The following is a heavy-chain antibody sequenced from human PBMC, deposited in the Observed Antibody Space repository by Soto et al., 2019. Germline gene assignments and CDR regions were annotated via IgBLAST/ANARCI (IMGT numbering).Heavy chain of an antibody. Sequence: SETLSLTCTVSGGSISSYYWSWIRQPPGKGLEWIGYIYYSGSTNYNPSLKSRVTISVDTSKNQFSLQLSSVTAADTAVYYCAREGDGSYYDGLDPWGQGTLVTVSS. V-gene: IGHV4-59*01. CDR1: GGSISSYY. CDR2: IYYSGST. CDR3: AREGDGSYYDGLDP. D-gene: IGHD3-3*01. J-gene: IGHJ5*02.